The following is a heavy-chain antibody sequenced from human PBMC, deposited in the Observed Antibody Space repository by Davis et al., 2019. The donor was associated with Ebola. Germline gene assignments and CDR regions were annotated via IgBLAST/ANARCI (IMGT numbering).Heavy chain of an antibody. V-gene: IGHV1-3*01. CDR3: ARVDNWNRQSYFYGMDV. Sequence: ASVTVSCKASGYTFANSEIHWARQAPGQRLEWMGWINAANGNTKHLQKFQGRVTITRDTSASTVYMELTSLRSEDTAVYYCARVDNWNRQSYFYGMDVWGQGITVTVSS. D-gene: IGHD1-20*01. J-gene: IGHJ6*02. CDR1: GYTFANSE. CDR2: INAANGNT.